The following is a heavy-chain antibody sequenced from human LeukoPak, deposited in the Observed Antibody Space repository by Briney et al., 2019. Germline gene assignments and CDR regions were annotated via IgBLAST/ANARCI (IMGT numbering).Heavy chain of an antibody. D-gene: IGHD2-15*01. CDR2: ISYDGSNK. Sequence: PGGSLRLSCTASGFTFSSYSIHWVRQAPGKGLEWVALISYDGSNKYYADSVKGRFTISRDNSKNTLYLQMNSLRAEDTAVYYCAKGAYRIDDAFDIWGQGTMVTVSS. V-gene: IGHV3-30*04. CDR3: AKGAYRIDDAFDI. CDR1: GFTFSSYS. J-gene: IGHJ3*02.